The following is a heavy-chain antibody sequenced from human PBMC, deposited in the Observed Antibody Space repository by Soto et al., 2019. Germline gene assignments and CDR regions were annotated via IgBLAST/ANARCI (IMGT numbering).Heavy chain of an antibody. Sequence: PSETLCLTCSVSGGSINSSSYFWGWVRQPPGKGLEWIGSIYYSGFTYYNPSLRSRVTISVDTSTNQFSLKLSSVTAADTAVFYCARHYSSGSRNWFDPWVQGTLVTVSS. J-gene: IGHJ5*02. CDR3: ARHYSSGSRNWFDP. CDR1: GGSINSSSYF. D-gene: IGHD6-19*01. V-gene: IGHV4-39*01. CDR2: IYYSGFT.